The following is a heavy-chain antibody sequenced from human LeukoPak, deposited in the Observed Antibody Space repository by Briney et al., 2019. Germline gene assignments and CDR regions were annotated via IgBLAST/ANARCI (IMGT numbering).Heavy chain of an antibody. D-gene: IGHD3-3*01. V-gene: IGHV4-39*01. J-gene: IGHJ4*02. CDR3: FSRFLEWLHVS. CDR1: GGSISSSNYY. CDR2: IYYSGGT. Sequence: SETLSLTCTVSGGSISSSNYYWGWIRQPPGKGLEWIGTIYYSGGTYYNPSLKSRVTISVDASKNQFSLKLASVTAADTAVYFCFSRFLEWLHVSWGQGTLVTVSS.